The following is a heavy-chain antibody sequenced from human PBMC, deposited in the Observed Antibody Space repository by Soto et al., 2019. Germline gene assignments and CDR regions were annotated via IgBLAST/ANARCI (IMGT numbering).Heavy chain of an antibody. CDR1: GFTFSSYG. Sequence: GGSLRLSCAASGFTFSSYGMHWVRQAPGKGLEWVAVISYDGSNKYYADSVKGRFTISRDNSKNTLYLQMNSLRAEDTAVYYCAKMGLPTYDILTGYNGVYWGQGNPVTVSS. CDR2: ISYDGSNK. CDR3: AKMGLPTYDILTGYNGVY. V-gene: IGHV3-30*18. J-gene: IGHJ4*02. D-gene: IGHD3-9*01.